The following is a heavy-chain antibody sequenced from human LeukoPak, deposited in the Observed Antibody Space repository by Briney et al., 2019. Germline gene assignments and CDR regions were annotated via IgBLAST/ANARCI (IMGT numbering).Heavy chain of an antibody. CDR3: ARDLYGGTSATFDY. V-gene: IGHV1-2*02. CDR1: GYTFTGYY. J-gene: IGHJ4*02. D-gene: IGHD4-23*01. Sequence: ASVKVSCKASGYTFTGYYMHWVRQAPEQGLESMGWLNPDSGVTNYAQKFQGRVTMTSGTSISTAYMELSRLRSDNTAVYYCARDLYGGTSATFDYWGQGTLVTVSS. CDR2: LNPDSGVT.